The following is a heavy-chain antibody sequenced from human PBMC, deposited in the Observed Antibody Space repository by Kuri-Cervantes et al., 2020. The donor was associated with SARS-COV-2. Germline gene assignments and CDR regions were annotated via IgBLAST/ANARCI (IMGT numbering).Heavy chain of an antibody. V-gene: IGHV4-59*01. CDR2: ISYRGST. D-gene: IGHD6-13*01. J-gene: IGHJ4*02. CDR3: ARGTNIAAAGTLDY. CDR1: GGSISSYF. Sequence: SETLSLTCTVSGGSISSYFWSWIRQSPGKGLEWMGDISYRGSTKYNPSLKSRVTISIDASKNQFSLKLSSVTAADTAVYYCARGTNIAAAGTLDYWGQGTLVTVSS.